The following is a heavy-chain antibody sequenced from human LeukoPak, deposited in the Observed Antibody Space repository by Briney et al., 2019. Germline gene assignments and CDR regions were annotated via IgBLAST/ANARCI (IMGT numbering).Heavy chain of an antibody. Sequence: GESLKISCRGSGYSFTSYWIGWVRQMPGKGLEGVGIIYPGGSDTRYSPSFQGQVTISADKSISTAYLQWSSLKASDTAMYYCARMVVTATGGYFDYWGQGTLVTVSS. CDR1: GYSFTSYW. D-gene: IGHD2-21*02. CDR3: ARMVVTATGGYFDY. J-gene: IGHJ4*02. CDR2: IYPGGSDT. V-gene: IGHV5-51*01.